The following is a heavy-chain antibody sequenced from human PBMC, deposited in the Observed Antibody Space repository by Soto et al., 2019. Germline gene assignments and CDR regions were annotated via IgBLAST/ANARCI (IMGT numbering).Heavy chain of an antibody. CDR3: ARGIYDTSVGTAFDI. Sequence: SQTLSRTCAISGDSVSDNSAAWNWIRQSPSRGLEWLGRTYYRSKWYNDYAVSVKSRITVTPDTSKNQFSLHLNSVTPEDTAVYYCARGIYDTSVGTAFDIWGQGTKVPV. CDR2: TYYRSKWYN. CDR1: GDSVSDNSAA. D-gene: IGHD3-22*01. V-gene: IGHV6-1*01. J-gene: IGHJ3*02.